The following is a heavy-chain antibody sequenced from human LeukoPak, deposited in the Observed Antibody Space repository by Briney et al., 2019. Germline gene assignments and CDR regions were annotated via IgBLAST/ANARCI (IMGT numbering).Heavy chain of an antibody. CDR3: ARPTARLGWFDP. J-gene: IGHJ5*02. D-gene: IGHD6-6*01. CDR2: IYHSGST. V-gene: IGHV4-38-2*01. Sequence: SETLSLTCAVFGGSFSGYYWGWIRQPPGKGLEWVGSIYHSGSTYHSPSLKSRVTISVDTSKNQFSLKLRSVTAADTAVYYCARPTARLGWFDPWGQGTLVTVSS. CDR1: GGSFSGYY.